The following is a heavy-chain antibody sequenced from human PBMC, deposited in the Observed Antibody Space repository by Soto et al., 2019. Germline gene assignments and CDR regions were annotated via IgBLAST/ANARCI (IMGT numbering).Heavy chain of an antibody. CDR1: GYTFTGYY. J-gene: IGHJ4*02. D-gene: IGHD6-19*01. CDR2: ISPNNGGT. Sequence: ASVKVSCKASGYTFTGYYTHWVRRAPGQGLEWMGWISPNNGGTNYAQKLQGRVTMTTDTSTSTAYMELRSLRSDDTAVYYCARAKGQWLEYDYWGQGTLVTVSS. V-gene: IGHV1-2*02. CDR3: ARAKGQWLEYDY.